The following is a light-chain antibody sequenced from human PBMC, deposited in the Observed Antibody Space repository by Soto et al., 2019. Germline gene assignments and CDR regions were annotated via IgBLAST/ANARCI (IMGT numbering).Light chain of an antibody. CDR3: MSFTSSNTYV. V-gene: IGLV2-14*03. CDR1: SSDVGAYNF. Sequence: LTQPASVSGSPGQWITISCTGTSSDVGAYNFVSWYQHYPDKAPKVVIYDVANRPSGVSYRFSASKSGNTASLTISGLQAEDEADYYCMSFTSSNTYVFGTGTKVTVL. CDR2: DVA. J-gene: IGLJ1*01.